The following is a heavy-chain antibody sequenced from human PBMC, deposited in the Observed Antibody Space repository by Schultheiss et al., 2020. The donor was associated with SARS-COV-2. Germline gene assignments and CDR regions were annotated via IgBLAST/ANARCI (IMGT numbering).Heavy chain of an antibody. Sequence: SETLSLTCTVSGGSISSYYWSWIRQPPGKGLEWIGYIYYSGSTNYNPSLKSRVTMSVDTSKNQFSLKLSSVTAADTAVYYCAKDFWAFGYFDLWGRGTLVTVSS. CDR1: GGSISSYY. J-gene: IGHJ2*01. CDR2: IYYSGST. V-gene: IGHV4-59*01. CDR3: AKDFWAFGYFDL. D-gene: IGHD3-3*01.